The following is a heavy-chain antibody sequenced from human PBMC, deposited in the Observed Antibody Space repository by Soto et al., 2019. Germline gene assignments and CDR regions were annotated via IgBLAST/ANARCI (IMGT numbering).Heavy chain of an antibody. D-gene: IGHD3-16*01. CDR2: IYSGGST. CDR3: ARATRYFGSFDS. Sequence: EVQLVESGGGLVKPGGSLRLSCAASGFSVSNNYMTWVRQAPGKGLEWVSIIYSGGSTYYSESVKGRTTISRDTSKNIVFLQVNSLRAEDTAVYYCARATRYFGSFDSWGQGTLVTVSS. CDR1: GFSVSNNY. J-gene: IGHJ4*02. V-gene: IGHV3-53*01.